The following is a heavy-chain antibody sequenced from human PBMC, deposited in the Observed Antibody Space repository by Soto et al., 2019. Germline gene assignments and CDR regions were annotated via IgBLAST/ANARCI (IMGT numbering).Heavy chain of an antibody. D-gene: IGHD1-1*01. CDR1: GFTFSSYG. V-gene: IGHV3-30*18. CDR2: ISYDGSNK. CDR3: AKDRGWNDDFYYYYGMDV. Sequence: QVQLVESGGGVVQPGRSLRLSCAASGFTFSSYGMHWVRQAPGKGLEWVAVISYDGSNKYYADSVKGRFTISRGNSKNTLYLQMNSLRAEDTAVYYCAKDRGWNDDFYYYYGMDVWGQGTTVTVSS. J-gene: IGHJ6*02.